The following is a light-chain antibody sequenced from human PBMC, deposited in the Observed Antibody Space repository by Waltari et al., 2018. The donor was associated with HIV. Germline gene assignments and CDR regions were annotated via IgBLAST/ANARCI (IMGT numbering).Light chain of an antibody. V-gene: IGLV2-23*02. CDR3: CSYAGSSTYV. J-gene: IGLJ1*01. CDR1: TSSDVGDYY. Sequence: SAPMPPTALSWWSRESTTTTCCGATSSDVGDYYVVWYQQHPGKAPKLMIHDVSKRPSGVSNRFSGSKSCNTASLTISGLQAEDEADYYCCSYAGSSTYVFGAGTKLTVL. CDR2: DVS.